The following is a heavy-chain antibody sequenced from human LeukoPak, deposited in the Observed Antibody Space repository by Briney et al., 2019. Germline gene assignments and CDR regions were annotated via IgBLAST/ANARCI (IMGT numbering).Heavy chain of an antibody. V-gene: IGHV3-23*01. Sequence: GGSLRLSYAASGITFSSFAMSWVRQTPGKGLEWVSAISGSGGSTYYADSVKGRFTISRDNSKNTLYLQMNSLRAEDTAVYYCAKVWYGDYEMYFDYWGQGTLVTVSS. J-gene: IGHJ4*02. CDR3: AKVWYGDYEMYFDY. D-gene: IGHD4-17*01. CDR1: GITFSSFA. CDR2: ISGSGGST.